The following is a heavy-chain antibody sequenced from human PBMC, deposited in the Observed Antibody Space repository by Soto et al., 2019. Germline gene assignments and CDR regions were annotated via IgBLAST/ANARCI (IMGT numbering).Heavy chain of an antibody. D-gene: IGHD2-2*01. Sequence: QVQLVQSGAEVKKPGSSVKVSCKASGGTFSSYAISWVRQAPGQGLEWMGGIIPIFGTANYAQKFQGRVMITADESTSTAYMELSSLRSEDTAVYYCASIVVVPAANHYGMDVWGQGTTVTVSS. CDR1: GGTFSSYA. V-gene: IGHV1-69*01. CDR2: IIPIFGTA. CDR3: ASIVVVPAANHYGMDV. J-gene: IGHJ6*02.